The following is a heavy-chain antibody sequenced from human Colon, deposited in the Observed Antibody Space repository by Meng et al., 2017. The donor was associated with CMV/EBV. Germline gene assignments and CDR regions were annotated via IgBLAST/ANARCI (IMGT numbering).Heavy chain of an antibody. V-gene: IGHV4-59*02. CDR2: VYYIGDT. J-gene: IGHJ3*02. Sequence: GSLRLSCSVSGGSVSNYFWSWIRQSPGRGLEWIGNVYYIGDTTYNPSLKSRVTISIDTSKNQFSLKLTSVAAADTAVYYCARSKDIVIVEAAQAVFDIWGQGTMVTVSS. CDR3: ARSKDIVIVEAAQAVFDI. CDR1: GGSVSNYF. D-gene: IGHD2-2*01.